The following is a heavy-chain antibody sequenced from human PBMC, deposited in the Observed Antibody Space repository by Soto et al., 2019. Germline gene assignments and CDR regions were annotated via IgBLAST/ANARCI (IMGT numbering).Heavy chain of an antibody. CDR1: GGSISSGGYY. Sequence: SETLSLTCTVSGGSISSGGYYWSWIRQHPGKGLEWIGYIYYSGSTYYNPSLKSRVTISVDTFKNQFSLKLSSVTAADTAVYYCARERGNCSSTSCYAYYYYYMDVGGKGTTVTVSS. D-gene: IGHD2-2*01. V-gene: IGHV4-31*03. J-gene: IGHJ6*03. CDR3: ARERGNCSSTSCYAYYYYYMDV. CDR2: IYYSGST.